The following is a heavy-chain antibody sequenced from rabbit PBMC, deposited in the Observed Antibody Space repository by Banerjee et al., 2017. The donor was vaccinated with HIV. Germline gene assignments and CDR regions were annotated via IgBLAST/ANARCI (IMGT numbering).Heavy chain of an antibody. Sequence: QEQLKETGGGLVQPGGSLTLSCKASGFDFSNYYMCWVRQAPGKGLEWIGCINSSSRNVVYASWATGRFTISKTSSTTVTLQMTSLTAADTATYLCARDLAGVIGWNFNLWGPGTLVTVS. D-gene: IGHD4-1*01. CDR3: ARDLAGVIGWNFNL. V-gene: IGHV1S45*01. J-gene: IGHJ4*01. CDR1: GFDFSNYY. CDR2: INSSSRNV.